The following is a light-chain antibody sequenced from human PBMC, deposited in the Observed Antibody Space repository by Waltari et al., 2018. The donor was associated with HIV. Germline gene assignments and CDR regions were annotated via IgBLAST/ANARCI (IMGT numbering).Light chain of an antibody. J-gene: IGLJ3*02. CDR3: QSWDNGVRV. CDR2: LNSDGSH. Sequence: QLALTQSPSASASLGASVRLTCPLSSGQSSYSIAWHQQQPEKGPRFLMRLNSDGSHTRGDGIPDRFSGSASGAERYLTISSLQSEDEADYYCQSWDNGVRVFGGGTKLTVL. CDR1: SGQSSYS. V-gene: IGLV4-69*01.